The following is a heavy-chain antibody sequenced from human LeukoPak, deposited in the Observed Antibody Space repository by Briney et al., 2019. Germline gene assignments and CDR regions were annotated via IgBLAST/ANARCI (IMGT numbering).Heavy chain of an antibody. CDR2: ISYDGSNK. V-gene: IGHV3-30*18. CDR1: GFTFSSYG. CDR3: AKDLTYYDFWSGYSGGGMDV. Sequence: GGSLRLSCAASGFTFSSYGMHWVRQAPGKGLEWVAVISYDGSNKYYADSVKGRFTISRDNSKNTLYLQMNSLRAGDTAVYYCAKDLTYYDFWSGYSGGGMDVWGQGTTVTVSS. J-gene: IGHJ6*02. D-gene: IGHD3-3*01.